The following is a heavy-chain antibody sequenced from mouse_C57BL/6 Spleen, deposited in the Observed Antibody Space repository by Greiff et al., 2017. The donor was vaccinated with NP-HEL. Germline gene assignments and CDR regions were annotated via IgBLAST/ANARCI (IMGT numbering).Heavy chain of an antibody. CDR2: ISYDGSN. CDR1: GYSITSGYY. Sequence: EVKLMESGPGLVKPSQSLSLTCSVTGYSITSGYYWNWIRQLPGNKLEWMGYISYDGSNNYNPSLKNRISITRDKSKDHVFLKLNSVTTEDSATYDCARWNYSGSSRAMDYWGQGTSVTVAS. D-gene: IGHD1-1*01. CDR3: ARWNYSGSSRAMDY. V-gene: IGHV3-6*01. J-gene: IGHJ4*01.